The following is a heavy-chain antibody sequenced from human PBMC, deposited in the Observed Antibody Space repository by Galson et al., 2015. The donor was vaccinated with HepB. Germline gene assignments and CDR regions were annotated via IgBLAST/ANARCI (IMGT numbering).Heavy chain of an antibody. CDR3: ASGWPRPDF. Sequence: SVKVSCKASGYILANFYIHWVRQAPGHGLEWVGLIDPNGGRTSYAQKLEGRVTVTRATSTSTVYVELSSLKSDDTAVYYCASGWPRPDFWGQGTLVTVSS. CDR1: GYILANFY. V-gene: IGHV1-46*01. CDR2: IDPNGGRT. J-gene: IGHJ4*02. D-gene: IGHD2-15*01.